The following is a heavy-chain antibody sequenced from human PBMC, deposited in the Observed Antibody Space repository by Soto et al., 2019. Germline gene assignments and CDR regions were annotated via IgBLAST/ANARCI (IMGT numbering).Heavy chain of an antibody. CDR1: GGSISSGGYY. V-gene: IGHV4-31*03. D-gene: IGHD5-18*01. Sequence: SETLSLTCTVSGGSISSGGYYWSWIRQHPGKGLEWIGYIYYSGSTYYNPSLKSRVTISVDTSKNQFSLKLSSVTAADTAVYYCARDGRGYSYGEFDYWGQGTLVTVPS. CDR2: IYYSGST. CDR3: ARDGRGYSYGEFDY. J-gene: IGHJ4*02.